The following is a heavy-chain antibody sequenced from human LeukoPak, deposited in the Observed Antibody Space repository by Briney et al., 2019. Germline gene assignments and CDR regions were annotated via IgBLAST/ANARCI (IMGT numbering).Heavy chain of an antibody. CDR2: IYYSGST. CDR3: AREGAPAGLYCYYMDV. Sequence: SETLSLTCTVSGGSISSSSYYRGWIRQPPGKGLEWIGSIYYSGSTYYNPSLKSRVTISVDTSKNQFSLKLSSVTAADTAVYYCAREGAPAGLYCYYMDVWGKGTTVTVSS. D-gene: IGHD3-16*01. CDR1: GGSISSSSYY. V-gene: IGHV4-39*07. J-gene: IGHJ6*03.